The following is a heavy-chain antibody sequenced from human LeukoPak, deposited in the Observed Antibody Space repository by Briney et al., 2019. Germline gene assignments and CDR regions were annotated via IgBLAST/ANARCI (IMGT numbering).Heavy chain of an antibody. CDR1: GGSISSGGYS. D-gene: IGHD1-26*01. CDR2: IYHSGST. J-gene: IGHJ5*02. V-gene: IGHV4-30-2*01. CDR3: ARGRWGGWFDP. Sequence: PSETLSLTCAVSGGSISSGGYSWSWIRQPPGKGLEWIGYIYHSGSTYYNPSLKSRVTISVDRSKNQFSLKLSSVTAADTAVYYCARGRWGGWFDPWGQGTLVTVSS.